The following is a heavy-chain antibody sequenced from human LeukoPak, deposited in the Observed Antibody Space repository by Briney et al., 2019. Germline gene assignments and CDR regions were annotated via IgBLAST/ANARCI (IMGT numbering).Heavy chain of an antibody. V-gene: IGHV1-46*01. CDR2: INPSGGST. CDR1: GYTFTSYY. CDR3: ASSGVRVAFDI. Sequence: ASVKVSCKASGYTFTSYYMHWVRQAPGQGLEWMGIINPSGGSTSYAQKFQGRVTMTRDTSISTAYMELSRLRSDDTAVYYCASSGVRVAFDIWGQGTMVTVSS. J-gene: IGHJ3*02. D-gene: IGHD3-10*01.